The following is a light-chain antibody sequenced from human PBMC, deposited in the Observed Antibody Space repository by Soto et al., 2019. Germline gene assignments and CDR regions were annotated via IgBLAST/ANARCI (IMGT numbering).Light chain of an antibody. Sequence: QSVLTQPPSVSAAPGQKVTISCSGSSSNIGNNYVSWYQQLPGTAPKLLIYENNKRPSGIPDRFSGSKSGTSATLGITGLQTGDEADYYCGTWDSSLNILVFGGGTKLTVL. J-gene: IGLJ2*01. CDR1: SSNIGNNY. CDR2: ENN. CDR3: GTWDSSLNILV. V-gene: IGLV1-51*01.